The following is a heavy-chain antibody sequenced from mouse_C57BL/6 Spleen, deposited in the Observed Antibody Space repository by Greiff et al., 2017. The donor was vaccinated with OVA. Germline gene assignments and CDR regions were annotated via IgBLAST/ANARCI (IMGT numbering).Heavy chain of an antibody. CDR1: GYTFTSYW. D-gene: IGHD1-1*01. CDR3: ARGGYGSSYNYFDY. CDR2: IHPNSGST. Sequence: VQLQQSGAELVKPGASVKLSCKASGYTFTSYWMHWVKQRPGQGLEWIGMIHPNSGSTNYNEKFKSKATLTVDKSSSTAYMQLSSLTSEDSAVYYCARGGYGSSYNYFDYWGQGTTLTVSS. J-gene: IGHJ2*01. V-gene: IGHV1-64*01.